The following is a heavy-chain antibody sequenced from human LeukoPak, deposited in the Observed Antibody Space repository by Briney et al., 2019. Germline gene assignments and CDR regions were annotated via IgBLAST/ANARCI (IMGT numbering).Heavy chain of an antibody. V-gene: IGHV3-74*01. J-gene: IGHJ6*02. CDR1: GFTFSSYW. CDR3: ARDISVHYCSGGSCYPFYYYYGLDV. D-gene: IGHD2-15*01. CDR2: INTDGATT. Sequence: GRSLRLSCAASGFTFSSYWMHWVRQVPGKGLVWVSRINTDGATTTYADSVKGRFTISRDNAKNTLYLQINSLRAEDTAVYYCARDISVHYCSGGSCYPFYYYYGLDVWGQGSSVTVSS.